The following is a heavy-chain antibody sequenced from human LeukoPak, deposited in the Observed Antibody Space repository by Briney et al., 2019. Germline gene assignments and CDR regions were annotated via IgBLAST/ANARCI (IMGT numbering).Heavy chain of an antibody. J-gene: IGHJ5*02. Sequence: GGSLRLSCAASGFTFSSYNMNWVRQAPGKGLEWVSYISSSSSTIYYADSVKGRFTISRDNAKNSLYLQMNSLRAEDTAVYYCARVGLTYYYDSSGYNWFDPWGQGTLVTVSS. D-gene: IGHD3-22*01. V-gene: IGHV3-48*01. CDR3: ARVGLTYYYDSSGYNWFDP. CDR1: GFTFSSYN. CDR2: ISSSSSTI.